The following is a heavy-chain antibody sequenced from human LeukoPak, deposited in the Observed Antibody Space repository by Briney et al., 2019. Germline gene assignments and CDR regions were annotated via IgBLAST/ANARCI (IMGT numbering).Heavy chain of an antibody. Sequence: GGSLRLSCAASGFTFDDYGMSWVRQAPGKGLEWVSGINWNGGSTGNADSVKGRFTISRDNAKNSLYLQMNRLRAVDTALYYCARGYEFQSGSQDACHMWGRGTRVSVSS. CDR2: INWNGGST. J-gene: IGHJ3*02. CDR1: GFTFDDYG. V-gene: IGHV3-20*04. D-gene: IGHD3-3*01. CDR3: ARGYEFQSGSQDACHM.